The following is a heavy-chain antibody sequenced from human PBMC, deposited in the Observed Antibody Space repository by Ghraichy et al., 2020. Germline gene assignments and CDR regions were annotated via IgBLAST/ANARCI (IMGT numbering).Heavy chain of an antibody. V-gene: IGHV4-59*01. CDR2: IYYSGST. Sequence: SETLSLTCSVSGGSINNYYWNWIRQPPGEGLELIGNIYYSGSTIYNPSLKSRVTISLATSKNQFSLKLTSVTAADTAVYYCARGLPTAYGSGTYYNPFDYWGQGTLVTVSS. CDR1: GGSINNYY. D-gene: IGHD3-10*01. J-gene: IGHJ4*02. CDR3: ARGLPTAYGSGTYYNPFDY.